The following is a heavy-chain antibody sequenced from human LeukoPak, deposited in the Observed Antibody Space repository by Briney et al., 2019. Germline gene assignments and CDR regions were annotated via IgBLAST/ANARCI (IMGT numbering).Heavy chain of an antibody. D-gene: IGHD6-13*01. Sequence: ASVKVSCKASGYTFTSYAMNWVRQAPGQGLEWMGWINTNTGNPTYAQGFTGRFVFSLGTSVSTAYLQISSLKAEDTAVYYCARRNLAAAGTYGMDVWGQGTTVTVSS. CDR2: INTNTGNP. CDR3: ARRNLAAAGTYGMDV. J-gene: IGHJ6*02. V-gene: IGHV7-4-1*02. CDR1: GYTFTSYA.